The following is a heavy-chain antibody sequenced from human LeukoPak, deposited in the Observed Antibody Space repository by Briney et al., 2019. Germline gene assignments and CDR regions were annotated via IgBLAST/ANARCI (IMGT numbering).Heavy chain of an antibody. J-gene: IGHJ1*01. CDR2: ISGSGGTT. CDR3: AKDSAL. Sequence: GGSLRLSCAASGFTFSSYDMRWVRQAPGKGLEWVSSISGSGGTTYYADSVKGRFTISRDNSKNTLDLHMYSLRAEDTAVYYCAKDSALWGQGTLVTVPS. V-gene: IGHV3-23*01. CDR1: GFTFSSYD. D-gene: IGHD3-10*01.